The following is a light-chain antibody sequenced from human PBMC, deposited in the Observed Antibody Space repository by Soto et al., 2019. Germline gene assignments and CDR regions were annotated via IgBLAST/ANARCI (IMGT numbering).Light chain of an antibody. Sequence: EIVLTQSPATLSLSPGERATLSCRASQSVSSYLAWYQQKPGQAPRLLIYDASNRATGIPARFSGSGSGTDFTLTISSLEPEDFAVYYCQQRSNWLLTF. CDR1: QSVSSY. V-gene: IGKV3-11*01. J-gene: IGKJ4*01. CDR3: QQRSNWLLT. CDR2: DAS.